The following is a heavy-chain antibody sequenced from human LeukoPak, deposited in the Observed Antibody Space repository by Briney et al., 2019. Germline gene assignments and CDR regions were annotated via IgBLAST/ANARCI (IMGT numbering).Heavy chain of an antibody. CDR3: ARAGRTYGSGASDAFDI. CDR1: GGSISSGDYY. V-gene: IGHV4-30-4*01. D-gene: IGHD3-10*01. CDR2: IYYSGST. Sequence: PSETLSLTCTVSGGSISSGDYYWSWIRQPPGKGLEWIGYIYYSGSTYYNPSLKSRVTISVDTPKNQFSLKLSSVTAADTAVYYCARAGRTYGSGASDAFDIWGQGTMVTVSS. J-gene: IGHJ3*02.